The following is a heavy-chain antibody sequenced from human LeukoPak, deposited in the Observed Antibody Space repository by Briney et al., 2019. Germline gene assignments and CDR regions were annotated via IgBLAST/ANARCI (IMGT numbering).Heavy chain of an antibody. J-gene: IGHJ3*02. D-gene: IGHD3-22*01. Sequence: PSQTLSLTCTVSGGSISSGDYYWSWIRQPPGKGLEWIGYIYYSGNTNYNPSLKSRVTISVDTSKNQFSLMLSSVTAADTAVYYCARWNYDSSGHRPFDMWGQGTMVTVSS. CDR2: IYYSGNT. CDR3: ARWNYDSSGHRPFDM. V-gene: IGHV4-30-4*01. CDR1: GGSISSGDYY.